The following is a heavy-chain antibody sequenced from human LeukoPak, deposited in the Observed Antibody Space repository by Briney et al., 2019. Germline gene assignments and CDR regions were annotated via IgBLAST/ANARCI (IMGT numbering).Heavy chain of an antibody. J-gene: IGHJ4*02. CDR2: INPNSGGT. CDR3: ARVALYSSGWYPFDY. D-gene: IGHD6-19*01. CDR1: GYTFTGYY. V-gene: IGHV1-2*02. Sequence: ASVNVSCKASGYTFTGYYMHWVRQVPGQGLEWMAWINPNSGGTNYAQKFQGRVTMTSYTSISTAYMEVSRLRSDDTAVYYCARVALYSSGWYPFDYWGQGTLVTVSS.